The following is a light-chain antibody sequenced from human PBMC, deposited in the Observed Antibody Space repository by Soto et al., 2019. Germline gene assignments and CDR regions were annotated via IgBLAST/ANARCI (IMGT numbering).Light chain of an antibody. CDR1: QSVGTW. Sequence: DIQMTQSPSTLSASVGGRVTITCRASQSVGTWVAWYQQKPGKAPKLLIYGASNLESGVPSRFSGSGSGTEVTLTITPLQQDDFATYFCQLYNRTTWSFGPGTKVDI. V-gene: IGKV1-5*01. CDR2: GAS. J-gene: IGKJ1*01. CDR3: QLYNRTTWS.